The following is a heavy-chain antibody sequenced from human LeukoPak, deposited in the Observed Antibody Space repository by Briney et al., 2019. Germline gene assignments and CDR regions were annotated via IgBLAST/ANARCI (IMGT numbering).Heavy chain of an antibody. Sequence: GGSLRLSCAASGFTFSDYYMSWIRQAPGKGLEWVSYISSSGSTIYYADSVKGRFTISRDNAKNSLYLHMNSLRAEGTAVYYCASDHVRGVVVVPAAIGFYSYYGMDVWGQGTTVTVSS. CDR3: ASDHVRGVVVVPAAIGFYSYYGMDV. CDR1: GFTFSDYY. D-gene: IGHD2-2*01. V-gene: IGHV3-11*01. J-gene: IGHJ6*02. CDR2: ISSSGSTI.